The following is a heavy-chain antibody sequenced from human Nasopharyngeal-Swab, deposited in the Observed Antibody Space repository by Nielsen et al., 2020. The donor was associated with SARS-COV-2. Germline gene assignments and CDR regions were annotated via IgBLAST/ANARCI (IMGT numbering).Heavy chain of an antibody. D-gene: IGHD6-13*01. CDR2: INHSGST. V-gene: IGHV4-34*01. J-gene: IGHJ6*03. CDR3: ARHRASGSSWYDAYYNYYMDV. Sequence: RQAPGKGLEWIGEINHSGSTNYNPSLKSRVTISVDTSKNQFSLRLSSVTAADTAVYYCARHRASGSSWYDAYYNYYMDVWGKGTTVTVSS.